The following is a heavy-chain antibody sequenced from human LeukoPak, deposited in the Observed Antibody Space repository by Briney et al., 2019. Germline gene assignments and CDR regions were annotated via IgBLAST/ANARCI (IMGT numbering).Heavy chain of an antibody. V-gene: IGHV4-39*07. CDR3: AREIVVVPAAGANWFDP. CDR2: IYYSGST. Sequence: SETLSLTCTVSGGSISSSSYYWGWIRQPPGKGLEWIGSIYYSGSTYYNPSLKSRVTISVDTSKNQFSLKLSSVTAADTAVYYCAREIVVVPAAGANWFDPWGQGTRVTVSS. J-gene: IGHJ5*02. D-gene: IGHD2-2*01. CDR1: GGSISSSSYY.